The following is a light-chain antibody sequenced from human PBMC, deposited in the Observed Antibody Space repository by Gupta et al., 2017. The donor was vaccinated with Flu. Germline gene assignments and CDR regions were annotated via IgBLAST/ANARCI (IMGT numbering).Light chain of an antibody. J-gene: IGLJ1*01. CDR2: KSN. CDR3: ATWDDSLRAYV. V-gene: IGLV1-47*01. Sequence: QSVLTQPPSASGTPGQRVTISCSGSSSNIGSNYVYWYQQLPGTAPKLLMYKSNQRPSGVPDRGAGSKSGTSDSRVISGLRSEDEAEYDGATWDDSLRAYVVGTGTKVTVL. CDR1: SSNIGSNY.